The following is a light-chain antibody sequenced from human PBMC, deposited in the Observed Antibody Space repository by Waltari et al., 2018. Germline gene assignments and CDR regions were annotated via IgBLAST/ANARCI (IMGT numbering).Light chain of an antibody. CDR1: QSVTSY. Sequence: VILTQSPATLSLSPGERATLSCRASQSVTSYLAWYQQKPGQAPRLLIYGASSMDTGIPDRFSGSGSGTEFTLTISSLEPEDFAVYYCHKYSSSPPTFGQGTKVEIK. J-gene: IGKJ1*01. CDR2: GAS. V-gene: IGKV3-20*01. CDR3: HKYSSSPPT.